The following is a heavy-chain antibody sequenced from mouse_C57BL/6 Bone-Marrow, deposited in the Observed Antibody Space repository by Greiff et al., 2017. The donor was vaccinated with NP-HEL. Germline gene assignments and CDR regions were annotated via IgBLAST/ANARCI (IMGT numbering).Heavy chain of an antibody. CDR2: IYPGSGST. Sequence: QVQLQQPGAELVKPGASVKMSCKASGYTFTSYWITWVKQRPGQGLEWIGDIYPGSGSTNYNEKFKSKATLTVDTSSSTAYMQLSSLTSEDSAVYYCARRDFITTPRFAYWGQGTLVTVSA. CDR3: ARRDFITTPRFAY. D-gene: IGHD1-1*01. J-gene: IGHJ3*01. V-gene: IGHV1-55*01. CDR1: GYTFTSYW.